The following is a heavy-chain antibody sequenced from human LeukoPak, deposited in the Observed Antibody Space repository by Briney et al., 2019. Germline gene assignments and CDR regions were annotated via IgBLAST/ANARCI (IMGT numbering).Heavy chain of an antibody. Sequence: KPSETLSLTCAVYSGSFSGYYWSWIRQPPGKGVEWIGEIYHSGSTNYNPSLKSRVTISVDTSKNQFSLKLNSVTAADTAVYYCARGFATMVRGVVLDFWGQGTLVTVSS. CDR3: ARGFATMVRGVVLDF. CDR2: IYHSGST. J-gene: IGHJ4*02. CDR1: SGSFSGYY. V-gene: IGHV4-34*01. D-gene: IGHD3-10*01.